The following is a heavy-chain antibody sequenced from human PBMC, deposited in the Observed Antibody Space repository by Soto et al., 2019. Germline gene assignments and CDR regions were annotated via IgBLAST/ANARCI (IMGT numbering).Heavy chain of an antibody. CDR2: ISYDGRNQ. V-gene: IGHV3-30*14. J-gene: IGHJ6*02. Sequence: GGSLRLSCAASGFTFSNYAMHWVRQAPGKGLEWVAVISYDGRNQYYTDSVEGRFTISRDNSKNTLYLQMSSLKPEDTAVYYCAKDMVRGAGESHYAMDVWGQGTTVTVSS. D-gene: IGHD3-10*01. CDR1: GFTFSNYA. CDR3: AKDMVRGAGESHYAMDV.